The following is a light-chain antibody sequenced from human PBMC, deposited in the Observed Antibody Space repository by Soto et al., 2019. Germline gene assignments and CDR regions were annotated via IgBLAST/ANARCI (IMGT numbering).Light chain of an antibody. V-gene: IGKV3-20*01. CDR1: QSVSTTF. Sequence: ALSFRASQSVSTTFLVWYQQRPGQAPRLLIYGASTRATGIPDRFSGSGSGTDFTLTISRLEPEDFAVYYCQPYGRLIRFGQGTLLAIK. CDR2: GAS. CDR3: QPYGRLIR. J-gene: IGKJ5*01.